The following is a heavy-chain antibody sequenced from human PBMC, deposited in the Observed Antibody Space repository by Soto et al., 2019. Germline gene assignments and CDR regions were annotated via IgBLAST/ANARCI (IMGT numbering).Heavy chain of an antibody. V-gene: IGHV3-30*03. CDR1: GFTFSSNG. CDR3: ARWVGGSMSDNSGKYDS. D-gene: IGHD3-22*01. CDR2: IAYDGSKT. J-gene: IGHJ5*01. Sequence: QVQLVESGGGVVQPGRSLRLTCAASGFTFSSNGMHWVRQAPGKGLEWVALIAYDGSKTYYGDSVRGRVTISRDNSENTLLLQMNSLRAEDTAVYYCARWVGGSMSDNSGKYDSWGQGTLVTVSS.